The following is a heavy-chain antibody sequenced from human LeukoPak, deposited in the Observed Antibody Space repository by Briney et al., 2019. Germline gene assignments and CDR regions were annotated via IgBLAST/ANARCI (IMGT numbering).Heavy chain of an antibody. CDR2: TKSKTDGGTT. J-gene: IGHJ4*02. V-gene: IGHV3-15*01. CDR1: GFTFSNAW. D-gene: IGHD5-12*01. CDR3: TTDRGYSGYDRFDY. Sequence: KSGGSLRLSCAASGFTFSNAWMSWVRQAPGKGLEWVGRTKSKTDGGTTDYAAPVKGRFTISRDDSKNTLYLQMNSLKTEDTAVYYCTTDRGYSGYDRFDYWGQGILVTVSS.